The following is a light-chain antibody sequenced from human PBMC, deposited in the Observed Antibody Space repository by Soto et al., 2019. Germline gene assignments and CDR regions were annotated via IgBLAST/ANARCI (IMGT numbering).Light chain of an antibody. J-gene: IGLJ1*01. Sequence: QSALTQPASVSGSPGQSITISCTGTSSDVGGYSYVSWYQLHPGKAPKLMIYDVNNRPSGVSTRFSGSKSGNTASLTISGLQAEDEADYYCSSYTSSSTLYVFGTGTKLTGL. V-gene: IGLV2-14*03. CDR1: SSDVGGYSY. CDR3: SSYTSSSTLYV. CDR2: DVN.